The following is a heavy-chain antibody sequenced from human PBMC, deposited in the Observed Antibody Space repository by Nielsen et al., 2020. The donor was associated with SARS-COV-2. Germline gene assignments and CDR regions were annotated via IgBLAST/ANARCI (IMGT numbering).Heavy chain of an antibody. CDR2: IIPIFGTA. CDR3: ARVKGSDIIQLWSDAFDI. J-gene: IGHJ3*02. V-gene: IGHV1-69*06. D-gene: IGHD5-18*01. Sequence: WVRQAPGQGLEWMGGIIPIFGTANYAQKFQGRVTITADKSTSTAYMELSSLRSEDTAVYYCARVKGSDIIQLWSDAFDIWGQGTMVTVSS.